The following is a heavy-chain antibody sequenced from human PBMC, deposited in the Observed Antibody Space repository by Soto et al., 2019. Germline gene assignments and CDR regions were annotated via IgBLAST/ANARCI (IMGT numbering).Heavy chain of an antibody. J-gene: IGHJ5*02. CDR3: ARDYMLRGRDSNWFDP. V-gene: IGHV3-74*01. Sequence: EVQLVESRGALVQPGGSLRLSCAASGFTFSNYWMHWVRQAPGKGLVWVSRINTDGRSTTYTDSVKGRFAISRDNAKNTLYLQMDSLRAEDTAVYYCARDYMLRGRDSNWFDPWGQGTLVTVSS. D-gene: IGHD3-10*01. CDR2: INTDGRST. CDR1: GFTFSNYW.